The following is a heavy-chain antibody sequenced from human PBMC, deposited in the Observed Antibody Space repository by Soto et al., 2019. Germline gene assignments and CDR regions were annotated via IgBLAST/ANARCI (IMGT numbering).Heavy chain of an antibody. CDR1: GFTFSSYA. J-gene: IGHJ4*02. D-gene: IGHD2-2*01. CDR2: ISGSGGST. CDR3: AKPYCSSTSCYLALMRFDY. V-gene: IGHV3-23*01. Sequence: GGSLRLSCAASGFTFSSYAMSWVRQAPGKGLEWVSAISGSGGSTYYADSVKGRFTISRDNSKNTLYLQMNSLRAEDTAVYYCAKPYCSSTSCYLALMRFDYWGQGTLVTVSS.